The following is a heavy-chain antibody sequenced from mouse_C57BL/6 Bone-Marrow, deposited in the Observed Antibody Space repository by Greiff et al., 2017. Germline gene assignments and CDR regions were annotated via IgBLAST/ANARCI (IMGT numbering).Heavy chain of an antibody. CDR1: GFTFSSYA. Sequence: EVKLVESGGGLVKPGGSLKLSCAASGFTFSSYAMSWVRQTPEKRLEWVATISDGGSYTYYPDNVKGRFTISIDNAKNNLYLQMSHLKSEDTAMYYCARDSHSYGSSPYYAMDYWGQGTSVTVSS. J-gene: IGHJ4*01. V-gene: IGHV5-4*01. D-gene: IGHD1-1*01. CDR3: ARDSHSYGSSPYYAMDY. CDR2: ISDGGSYT.